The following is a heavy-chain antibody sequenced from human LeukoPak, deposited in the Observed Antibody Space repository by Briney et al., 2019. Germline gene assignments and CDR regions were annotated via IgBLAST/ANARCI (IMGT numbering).Heavy chain of an antibody. D-gene: IGHD3-3*01. CDR3: AKKVGYDFWSAPNYFDY. CDR1: GFTFSSYA. V-gene: IGHV3-23*01. CDR2: ISGSGGST. Sequence: GGSLRLSCAASGFTFSSYAMSWVRQAPGKGLEWVSAISGSGGSTYYADSVKGRFTISRDNSKNTLYLQMNSLRAEDTAVYYCAKKVGYDFWSAPNYFDYWGQGTLVTVSS. J-gene: IGHJ4*02.